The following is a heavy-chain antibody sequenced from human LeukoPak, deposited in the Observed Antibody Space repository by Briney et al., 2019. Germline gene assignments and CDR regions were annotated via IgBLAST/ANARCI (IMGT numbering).Heavy chain of an antibody. Sequence: QTGGSLRLSCAASGFSFSSYAMSWVRQAPGKGVEWVSAISGSGGSTDYADSVKGRFTISRDNSKDTLYLQMNSLRAEDTAVYYCAKTTIITPYRLDPWGQGTLVTVSS. D-gene: IGHD4-23*01. V-gene: IGHV3-23*01. CDR2: ISGSGGST. J-gene: IGHJ5*02. CDR1: GFSFSSYA. CDR3: AKTTIITPYRLDP.